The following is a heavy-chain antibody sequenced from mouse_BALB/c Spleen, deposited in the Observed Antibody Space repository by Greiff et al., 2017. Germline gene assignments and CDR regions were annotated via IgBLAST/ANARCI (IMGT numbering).Heavy chain of an antibody. CDR1: GYSFTSYW. CDR2: IYPGNSDT. Sequence: VQLQQSGTVLARPGASVKMSCKASGYSFTSYWMHWVKQRPGQGLEWIGAIYPGNSDTSYNNKFKGKAKLTAVTSASTAYMELSSLTNEDSAVYYYTRVGNRRGGAMDYWGQGTSVTVSS. J-gene: IGHJ4*01. CDR3: TRVGNRRGGAMDY. V-gene: IGHV1-5*01. D-gene: IGHD2-1*01.